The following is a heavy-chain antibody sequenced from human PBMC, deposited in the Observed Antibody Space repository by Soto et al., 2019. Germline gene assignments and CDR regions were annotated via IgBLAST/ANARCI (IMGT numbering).Heavy chain of an antibody. CDR1: GYTFTSYA. CDR3: ARSSSWYVFDY. Sequence: QVQLVQSGAEVKKPGASVKVSCKASGYTFTSYAMHWVRQAPGQRLEWMGWINAGNGNTKYSQKFQGRVTITRDTPASTVYMELSSLRSEDTAVYYCARSSSWYVFDYWGQGALVTVSS. D-gene: IGHD6-13*01. CDR2: INAGNGNT. V-gene: IGHV1-3*01. J-gene: IGHJ4*02.